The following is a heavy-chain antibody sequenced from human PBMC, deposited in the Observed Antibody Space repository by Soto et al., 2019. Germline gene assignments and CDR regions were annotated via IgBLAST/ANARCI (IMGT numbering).Heavy chain of an antibody. CDR1: GFTFSSYS. CDR2: ISSSSSYI. Sequence: GGSLRLSCAASGFTFSSYSMNWVRQAPGKGLEWVSSISSSSSYIYNADSVKGRFTISRDNAKKSLYLQMNSLRAEDTAVYYCASLVGATRNYYYYGMDVWGQGTTVTVSS. V-gene: IGHV3-21*01. CDR3: ASLVGATRNYYYYGMDV. D-gene: IGHD1-26*01. J-gene: IGHJ6*02.